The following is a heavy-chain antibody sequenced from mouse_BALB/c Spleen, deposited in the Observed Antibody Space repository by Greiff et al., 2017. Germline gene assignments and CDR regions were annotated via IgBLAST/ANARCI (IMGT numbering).Heavy chain of an antibody. D-gene: IGHD2-14*01. V-gene: IGHV1-7*01. J-gene: IGHJ2*01. Sequence: QVQLQQSGAELAKPGASVKMSCKASGYTFTSYWMHWVKQRPGQGLEWIGYINPSTGYTEYNQKFKDKATLTADKSSSTAYMQLSSLTSEDSAVYYCAREVRSLDYWGQGTTLTVSS. CDR2: INPSTGYT. CDR1: GYTFTSYW. CDR3: AREVRSLDY.